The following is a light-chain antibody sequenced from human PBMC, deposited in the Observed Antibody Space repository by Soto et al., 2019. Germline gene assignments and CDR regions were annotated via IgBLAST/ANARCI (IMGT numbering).Light chain of an antibody. V-gene: IGLV7-46*01. CDR1: TGAVTSGHY. CDR2: DTS. J-gene: IGLJ3*02. CDR3: FLSYSSTRV. Sequence: QTVVTQEPSLTVSPGGTVTLTCASSTGAVTSGHYPYWFQQKPGQAPRTLIYDTSNKHSWTPARFSGSLLGGKAALTLSGAQPEDEADYYCFLSYSSTRVFGGGTQLTVL.